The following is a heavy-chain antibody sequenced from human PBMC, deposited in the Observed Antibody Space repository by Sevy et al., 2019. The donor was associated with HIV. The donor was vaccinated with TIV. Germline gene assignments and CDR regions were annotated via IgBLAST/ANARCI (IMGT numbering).Heavy chain of an antibody. D-gene: IGHD2-15*01. CDR2: INPNRGGT. V-gene: IGHV1-2*02. CDR3: ARERVYCSGGSCKPGGWFDP. CDR1: GYTFTGYY. Sequence: ASVKVSCKASGYTFTGYYMHWVRQAPGQGLEWMGWINPNRGGTNYAQKFQGGVTMTRDTSISTAYMELRRLRSDDTAGYYCARERVYCSGGSCKPGGWFDPWGQGTLVTVSS. J-gene: IGHJ5*02.